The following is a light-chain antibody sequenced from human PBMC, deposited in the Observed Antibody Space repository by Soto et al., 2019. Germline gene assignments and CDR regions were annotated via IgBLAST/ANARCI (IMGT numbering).Light chain of an antibody. CDR2: AVR. J-gene: IGLJ2*01. CDR1: SSDIGDHNS. CDR3: SSYTTSTTVI. Sequence: SALTQPASVSGSPGQSITISCTGTSSDIGDHNSVSWYLQQPGKAPKLMIYAVRNRPSGVSNRFSGSKSGNTASLTISGLQAEDEADYYCSSYTTSTTVIFGGGTKLTVL. V-gene: IGLV2-14*03.